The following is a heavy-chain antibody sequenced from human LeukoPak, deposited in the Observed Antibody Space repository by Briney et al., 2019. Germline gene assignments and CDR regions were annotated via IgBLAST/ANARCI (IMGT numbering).Heavy chain of an antibody. D-gene: IGHD6-6*01. CDR1: GGSIRISSYY. CDR3: ARGHYRSSPHFDY. Sequence: SEALSLTCTVSGGSIRISSYYWGWIRQPPGKGLGWIGSIYYSGSTYYNPSLKSRATISVAVETSKNQFSLKLSSVTAADTAVYYCARGHYRSSPHFDYWGQGTLVTVSS. CDR2: IYYSGST. V-gene: IGHV4-39*07. J-gene: IGHJ4*02.